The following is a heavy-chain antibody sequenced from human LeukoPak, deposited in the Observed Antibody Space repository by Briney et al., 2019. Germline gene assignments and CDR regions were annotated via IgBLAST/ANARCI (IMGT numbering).Heavy chain of an antibody. J-gene: IGHJ4*02. V-gene: IGHV4-38-2*02. Sequence: SETLSLTCTVSGYSISSGYYWGWIRQPPGKGLEWIGSIYHSGSTYYNPSLKSRVTISVDTSKNQFSPKLSSVTAADTAVYYCVAVTGYGSGSYRDYWGQGTLVTVSS. CDR1: GYSISSGYY. D-gene: IGHD3-10*01. CDR2: IYHSGST. CDR3: VAVTGYGSGSYRDY.